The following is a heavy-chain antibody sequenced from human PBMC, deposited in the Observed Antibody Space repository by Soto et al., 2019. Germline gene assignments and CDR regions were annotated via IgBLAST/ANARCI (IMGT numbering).Heavy chain of an antibody. CDR2: ISPYNGDT. Sequence: QVQLVQSGAEVKKPGASVKVSCKASGYTFSTSGISWVRQAPGQRLEWMGWISPYNGDTNYAQKFQGRVTMTTDTPKSTDYMELRSLRSEDTAVYYCARDRYCTSISCYVGGERGIVYWGQGTLVTVSS. J-gene: IGHJ4*02. D-gene: IGHD2-2*01. CDR3: ARDRYCTSISCYVGGERGIVY. CDR1: GYTFSTSG. V-gene: IGHV1-18*01.